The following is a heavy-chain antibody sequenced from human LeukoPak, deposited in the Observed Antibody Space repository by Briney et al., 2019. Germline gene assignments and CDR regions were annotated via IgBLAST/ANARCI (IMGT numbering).Heavy chain of an antibody. CDR1: GFTFSDYY. D-gene: IGHD3-3*01. V-gene: IGHV3-11*01. Sequence: PGGSLRLSCAASGFTFSDYYMSWIRQAPGKGLEWVSYIDTRSDTMYYADSVEGRFTISRDNAKNSLYLQMNKLRVEDTAVYFCARGHFGLDFWGQGTPVTVSS. CDR2: IDTRSDTM. J-gene: IGHJ4*02. CDR3: ARGHFGLDF.